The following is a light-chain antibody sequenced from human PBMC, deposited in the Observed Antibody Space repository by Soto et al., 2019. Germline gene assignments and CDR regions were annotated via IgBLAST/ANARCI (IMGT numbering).Light chain of an antibody. J-gene: IGKJ3*01. CDR3: QQYGSSPGLFT. V-gene: IGKV3-20*01. CDR2: DAS. CDR1: QSVSSTY. Sequence: EIVLTQSPGTLSLSPGERATLSCRASQSVSSTYLAWYQQKPGQAPRLLIYDASRRATGIPDTFSGSGSGTDFTLTSSRLEPEDFAVYYCQQYGSSPGLFTFGPGTTVDIK.